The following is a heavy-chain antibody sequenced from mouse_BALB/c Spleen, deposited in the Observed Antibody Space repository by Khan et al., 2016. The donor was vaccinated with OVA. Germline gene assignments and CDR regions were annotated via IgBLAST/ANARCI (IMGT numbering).Heavy chain of an antibody. CDR2: ISYSGNT. CDR1: GYSITSDYA. Sequence: VQLKEPGPGLVKPSQSLSLTCTVTGYSITSDYAWNWIRQFPGNKLEWMGFISYSGNTKYNPSLKSRFSIPRDTSKNQFFLQLNSVTTEDTATYYCARVYGGDFDYWGQGTSLTVSS. V-gene: IGHV3-2*02. CDR3: ARVYGGDFDY. D-gene: IGHD1-1*01. J-gene: IGHJ2*02.